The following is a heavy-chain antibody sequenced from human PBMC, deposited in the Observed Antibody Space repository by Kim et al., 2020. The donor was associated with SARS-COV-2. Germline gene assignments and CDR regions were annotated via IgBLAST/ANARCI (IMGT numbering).Heavy chain of an antibody. V-gene: IGHV4-61*01. CDR3: ARDKVDTAMDGGTDI. J-gene: IGHJ3*02. Sequence: SETLSLTCTVSGGSVSSGSYYWSWIRQPPGKGLEWIGYIYYSGSTNYNPSLKSRVTISVDTSKNQFSLKLSSVTAADTAVYYCARDKVDTAMDGGTDIWGQGTMVTVSS. CDR2: IYYSGST. D-gene: IGHD5-18*01. CDR1: GGSVSSGSYY.